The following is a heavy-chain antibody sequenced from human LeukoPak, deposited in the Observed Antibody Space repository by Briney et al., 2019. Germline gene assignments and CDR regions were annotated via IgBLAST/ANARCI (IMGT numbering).Heavy chain of an antibody. CDR3: GMSGDRVPLQDDVFDV. Sequence: RGESLKISCKVSGYSFTSYCIGWVRQMPGKGLEWMGIIYPGDSGPTYSPSFQGQVTISVDKSINTAYLQWSSLQAPDTAMYYCGMSGDRVPLQDDVFDVWGQGTMVTVST. D-gene: IGHD1-26*01. CDR2: IYPGDSGP. CDR1: GYSFTSYC. J-gene: IGHJ3*01. V-gene: IGHV5-51*01.